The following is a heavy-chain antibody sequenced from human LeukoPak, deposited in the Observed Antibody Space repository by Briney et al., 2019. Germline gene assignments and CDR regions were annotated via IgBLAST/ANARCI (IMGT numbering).Heavy chain of an antibody. D-gene: IGHD6-13*01. CDR3: ARASLHSSTSHLFDY. CDR2: IYHSGST. J-gene: IGHJ4*02. Sequence: SETLSLTCAVSGYSISSGYYWGWIRQPPGKGLEWIGSIYHSGSTYYNPSLKSRVTISVDTSKNQFSLKLSSVTAADPAVYYCARASLHSSTSHLFDYWGQGTLVTVSS. V-gene: IGHV4-38-2*01. CDR1: GYSISSGYY.